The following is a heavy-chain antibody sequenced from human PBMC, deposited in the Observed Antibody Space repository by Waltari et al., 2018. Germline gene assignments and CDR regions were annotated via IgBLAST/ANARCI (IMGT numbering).Heavy chain of an antibody. V-gene: IGHV1-46*01. CDR2: INPSGGSA. CDR1: GYTFISYY. J-gene: IGHJ4*02. CDR3: ARSDYDFWTGAGAFHY. D-gene: IGHD3-3*01. Sequence: QVQLVQSGAEVKKPGASVKVSCKASGYTFISYYMHWVRQAPGQGLEWMGIINPSGGSANYGQKFQGRVTMTRDTSTSTVYMEVSSLRSEDTAVYYCARSDYDFWTGAGAFHYWGQGTLVTVSS.